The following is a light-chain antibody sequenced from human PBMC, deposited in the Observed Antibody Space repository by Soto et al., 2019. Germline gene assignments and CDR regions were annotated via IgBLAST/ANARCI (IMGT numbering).Light chain of an antibody. Sequence: QAVVTQPPSVSGAPGQRVTISCTGSSSNIGAGYDVHWYRQLPGTAPKLLISGNSNRPSGVPDRFSGSKSGTSASLAITGLQADDEADYYCQSFDSSLSVVFGGGTKVTVL. CDR2: GNS. CDR1: SSNIGAGYD. CDR3: QSFDSSLSVV. J-gene: IGLJ2*01. V-gene: IGLV1-40*01.